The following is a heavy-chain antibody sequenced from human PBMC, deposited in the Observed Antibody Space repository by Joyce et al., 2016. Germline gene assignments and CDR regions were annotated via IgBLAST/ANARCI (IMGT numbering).Heavy chain of an antibody. CDR1: GFTFSSHN. D-gene: IGHD1-7*01. V-gene: IGHV3-30*03. Sequence: QVQLVESGGGVVQPGRSLRLSCAASGFTFSSHNMHWVRQAPGKGPEWVAIISPEGNAKHYSDSVKGRFTMSRDNSKSTQYLEMINLRVEDTAVYYCARDWNWNYDYCGQGTLVTVS. CDR3: ARDWNWNYDY. J-gene: IGHJ4*02. CDR2: ISPEGNAK.